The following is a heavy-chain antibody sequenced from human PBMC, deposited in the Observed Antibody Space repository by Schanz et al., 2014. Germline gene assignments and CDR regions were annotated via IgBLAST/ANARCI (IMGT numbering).Heavy chain of an antibody. V-gene: IGHV1-3*04. J-gene: IGHJ3*02. Sequence: QVHLVQSGAEVKRPGASVKVSCKASEYSFTSYSMHWVRQAPGQSLEWMGWINTANGNAKYSANFQARVTITRDTSATTAYMELTNLRSEDTAVYYCARDLPYCDGGKCYSDGFDIWGQWTLVTISS. CDR1: EYSFTSYS. D-gene: IGHD2-21*01. CDR2: INTANGNA. CDR3: ARDLPYCDGGKCYSDGFDI.